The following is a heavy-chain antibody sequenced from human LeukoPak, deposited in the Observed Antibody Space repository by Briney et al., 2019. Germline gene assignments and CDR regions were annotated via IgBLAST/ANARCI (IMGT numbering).Heavy chain of an antibody. V-gene: IGHV3-23*01. CDR2: ISGSGGST. CDR3: ARDGAESIAARRGAYYMDV. D-gene: IGHD6-6*01. Sequence: GGSLRLSCAASGFTFGSYAMSWVRQAPGKGLEWVSAISGSGGSTYYADSVKGRFTISRDNSKNTLYLQMNSLRAEDTAVYYCARDGAESIAARRGAYYMDVWGKGTTVTVSS. CDR1: GFTFGSYA. J-gene: IGHJ6*03.